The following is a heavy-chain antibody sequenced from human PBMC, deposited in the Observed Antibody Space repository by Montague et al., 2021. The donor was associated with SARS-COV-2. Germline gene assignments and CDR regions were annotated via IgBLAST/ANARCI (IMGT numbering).Heavy chain of an antibody. J-gene: IGHJ4*02. V-gene: IGHV4-34*01. D-gene: IGHD3-10*01. CDR1: GTSFANYY. Sequence: SETLSLTCAVYGTSFANYYWSWIRLAPGKGLEWIGESDHSGKTKYNPSLQSRVIISVDRSKNQFSLKLTSVIAADTAVYYCAKVGGFDASASDWDQGTLVTVSS. CDR3: AKVGGFDASASD. CDR2: SDHSGKT.